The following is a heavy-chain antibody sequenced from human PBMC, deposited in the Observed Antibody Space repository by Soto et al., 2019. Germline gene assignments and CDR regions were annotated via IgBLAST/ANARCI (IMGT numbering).Heavy chain of an antibody. CDR3: AREMDYDSSGYYVPPYYYGMDV. J-gene: IGHJ6*02. V-gene: IGHV4-30-2*05. CDR1: GGSISRGGYS. Sequence: SETLSLTCAVSGGSISRGGYSWSWIRQPPGKGLEWIGYIYHSGSTYYNPSLKSRITINPDTSKNQFSLQLNSVTPEDTAVYYCAREMDYDSSGYYVPPYYYGMDVWGQGTTVTVSS. CDR2: IYHSGST. D-gene: IGHD3-22*01.